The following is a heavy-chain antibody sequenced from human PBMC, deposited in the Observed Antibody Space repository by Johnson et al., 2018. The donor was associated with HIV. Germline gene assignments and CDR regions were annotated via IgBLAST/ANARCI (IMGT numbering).Heavy chain of an antibody. D-gene: IGHD2-15*01. Sequence: VQLVESGGGVVRPGGSLRLSCAASGFTFDDYGMNWVRQAPGKGLEWVSGINWNGGSTGYADSVKGRFTISRDNAKNSLYLQRNSLRVEETALYYCAWEVAQGPHDAFDIWGQGTMVTVSS. J-gene: IGHJ3*02. CDR3: AWEVAQGPHDAFDI. V-gene: IGHV3-20*04. CDR2: INWNGGST. CDR1: GFTFDDYG.